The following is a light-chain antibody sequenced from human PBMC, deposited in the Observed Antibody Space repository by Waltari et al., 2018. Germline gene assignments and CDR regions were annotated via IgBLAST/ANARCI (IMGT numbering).Light chain of an antibody. CDR1: QGIGNN. V-gene: IGKV1-39*01. J-gene: IGKJ2*03. Sequence: DIQMTQSPSSLSASVGDRVTITCQASQGIGNNLNWYQQKPGKAPKLLIYWASSLQSGIPSLFSGSGSGTDFTLTVSSLQPADFATYYCQQGYSHPYSFGQGTKVEIK. CDR2: WAS. CDR3: QQGYSHPYS.